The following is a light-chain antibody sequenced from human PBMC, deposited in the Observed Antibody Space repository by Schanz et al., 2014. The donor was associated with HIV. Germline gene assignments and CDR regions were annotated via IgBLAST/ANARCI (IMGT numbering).Light chain of an antibody. CDR1: HSVSSSY. V-gene: IGKV3-20*01. CDR3: QQYGTSPGT. J-gene: IGKJ1*01. Sequence: EIVLTQSPGTLSLSPGERATLSCRASHSVSSSYLAWYQQKPGQAPRLLIYGASSRATGIPDRFSGSGSGTDFTLTISRLEPEDSAVYYCQQYGTSPGTFGQGTKVEIK. CDR2: GAS.